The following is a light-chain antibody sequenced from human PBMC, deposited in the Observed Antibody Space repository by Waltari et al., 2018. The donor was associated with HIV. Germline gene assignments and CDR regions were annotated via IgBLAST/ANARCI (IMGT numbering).Light chain of an antibody. J-gene: IGLJ2*01. CDR3: QSADSSGTYRHVV. Sequence: YELTQPPSVSASPGQTARITRAGDALPNQYASGYQQKPGQAPVLVIYKDSERPSGIPERFSGSSSGTTVTLTISGVQAEDEADYYCQSADSSGTYRHVVFGGGTKLTVL. CDR1: ALPNQY. V-gene: IGLV3-25*03. CDR2: KDS.